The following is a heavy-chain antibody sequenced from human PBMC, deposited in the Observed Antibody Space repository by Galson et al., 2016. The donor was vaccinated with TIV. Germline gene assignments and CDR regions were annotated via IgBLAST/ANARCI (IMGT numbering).Heavy chain of an antibody. Sequence: SVKVSCKASGYTFTSNYVHWVRQAPGQGLEWMGCINPSGGVTFYTRKFQGRVTMTTDTSTSTVYMEMSSLSSEDAAVYFCARDTRSGYSNGWPPFDYWGQGTLVTVSS. CDR1: GYTFTSNY. V-gene: IGHV1-46*03. D-gene: IGHD6-25*01. J-gene: IGHJ4*02. CDR2: INPSGGVT. CDR3: ARDTRSGYSNGWPPFDY.